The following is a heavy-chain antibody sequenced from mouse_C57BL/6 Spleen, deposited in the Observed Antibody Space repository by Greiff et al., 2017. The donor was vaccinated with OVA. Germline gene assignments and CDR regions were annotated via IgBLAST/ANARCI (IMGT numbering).Heavy chain of an antibody. CDR3: ANYAPAWFAY. CDR1: GYAFSSSW. D-gene: IGHD6-5*01. CDR2: IYPGDGDT. J-gene: IGHJ3*01. V-gene: IGHV1-82*01. Sequence: QVQLQQSGPELVKPGASVKISCKASGYAFSSSWMNWVKQRPGKGLEWIGRIYPGDGDTNYNGKFKGKATLTADKSSSTAYMQLSSLTSEDSAVYFCANYAPAWFAYWGQGTLVTVSA.